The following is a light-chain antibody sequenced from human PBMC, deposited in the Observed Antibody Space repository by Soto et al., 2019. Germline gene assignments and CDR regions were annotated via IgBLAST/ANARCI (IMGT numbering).Light chain of an antibody. V-gene: IGLV2-23*01. CDR1: SSDVGSYNL. Sequence: QSALTQPASVSGSPGQSITISCTGTSSDVGSYNLVSWYQQHPGKAPKLMIYEVSKRPSGVSNRFSGSKSGNTASLTISGLQAEDEADYYCCSYAGSSTLRSVVFGGGTKLTVL. J-gene: IGLJ2*01. CDR2: EVS. CDR3: CSYAGSSTLRSVV.